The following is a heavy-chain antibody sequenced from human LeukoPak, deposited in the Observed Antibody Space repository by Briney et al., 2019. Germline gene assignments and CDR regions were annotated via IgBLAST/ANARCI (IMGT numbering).Heavy chain of an antibody. CDR2: MNPNSGNT. V-gene: IGHV1-8*01. CDR1: GYTFTCYD. J-gene: IGHJ4*02. CDR3: ARGGSSWYVFDS. Sequence: ASVKVSCKASGYTFTCYDINWVRQATGQGLEWMGWMNPNSGNTGYAQKFQGRVTMTRNTSISTAYMELSSLRSEDTAVYYCARGGSSWYVFDSWGQGTLVTVSS. D-gene: IGHD6-13*01.